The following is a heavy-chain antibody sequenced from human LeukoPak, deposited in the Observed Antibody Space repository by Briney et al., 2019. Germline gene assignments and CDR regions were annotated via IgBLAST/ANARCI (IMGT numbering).Heavy chain of an antibody. CDR2: ISRSGSTK. CDR1: GFTFRDYY. V-gene: IGHV3-11*04. J-gene: IGHJ5*02. Sequence: GGALRLSCVASGFTFRDYYMSWIRQAPGTGLEGVSYISRSGSTKYYADSVKGRFPISGDTAKSSLYLQMNSLRAEDTAVYYCARELNGAFDPWGQGTLVTVSS. CDR3: ARELNGAFDP. D-gene: IGHD1-1*01.